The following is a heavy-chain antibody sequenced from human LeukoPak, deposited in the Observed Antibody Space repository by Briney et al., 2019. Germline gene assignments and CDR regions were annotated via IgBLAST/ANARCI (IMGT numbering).Heavy chain of an antibody. J-gene: IGHJ4*02. V-gene: IGHV3-15*01. D-gene: IGHD3-10*01. CDR3: TTLITMVRGVIRNFDY. Sequence: PGGSLRLSCAASGFTFSSSAMSWVRQVPGKGLEWVGRIKSKTDGGTTDYAAPVKGRFTISRDDSKNTLYLQMNSLKTEDTAVYYCTTLITMVRGVIRNFDYWGQGTLVTVSS. CDR1: GFTFSSSA. CDR2: IKSKTDGGTT.